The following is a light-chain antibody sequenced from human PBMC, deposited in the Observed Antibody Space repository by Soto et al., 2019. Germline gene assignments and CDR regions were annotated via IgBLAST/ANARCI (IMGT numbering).Light chain of an antibody. V-gene: IGLV2-14*01. CDR2: EVS. Sequence: QSALTQPASVSGSTGQSITISCTGTSSDIGGYNYVSWYQQHPGKAPKVMIYEVSNRSSGVSNRFSGSKSGNTASLTISGLQAEDEADYYCSSYTRSSTWVFGGGTQLTVL. CDR1: SSDIGGYNY. J-gene: IGLJ3*02. CDR3: SSYTRSSTWV.